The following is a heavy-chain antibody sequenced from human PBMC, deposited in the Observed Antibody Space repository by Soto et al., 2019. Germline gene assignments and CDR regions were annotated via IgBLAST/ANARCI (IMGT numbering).Heavy chain of an antibody. V-gene: IGHV5-10-1*01. D-gene: IGHD3-3*01. Sequence: PGESLKISCNGSGYSFTSYWISWVRQMPGKGLEWMGRIDPSDSYTNYSPSFQGHVTISADKSISTAYLQWSSLKASDTAMYYCARKAEITDYDFWSGYGMDVWGQGTTVTVSS. J-gene: IGHJ6*02. CDR1: GYSFTSYW. CDR3: ARKAEITDYDFWSGYGMDV. CDR2: IDPSDSYT.